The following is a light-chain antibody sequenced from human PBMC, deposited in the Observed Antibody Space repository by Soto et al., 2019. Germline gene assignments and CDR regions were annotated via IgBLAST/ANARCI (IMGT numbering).Light chain of an antibody. Sequence: QSALTQPASVSGSPGQSITISCTGTSSDVGGYEFVSWYQHQPGKGPKLIFYGVNNRPSGVSNRFSASKSGNTASLTISGLQTEDEADYYCISYTDRTNLVFGGGSKLTVL. J-gene: IGLJ2*01. CDR1: SSDVGGYEF. V-gene: IGLV2-14*03. CDR3: ISYTDRTNLV. CDR2: GVN.